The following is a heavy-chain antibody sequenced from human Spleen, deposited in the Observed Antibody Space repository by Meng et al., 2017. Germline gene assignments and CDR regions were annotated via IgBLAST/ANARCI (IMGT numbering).Heavy chain of an antibody. CDR2: VGHSGFT. D-gene: IGHD3-22*01. Sequence: QPQLQESGPGLVKPSEALSLTCSVSGGPISTSGYYWGWIRQAPGKGLEWIGSVGHSGFTYYTPSVKSRITVSIDTSRNEFYLKLTSVTAADTAVYFCVRSSAWVRTGFDPWGQGTLVTVSS. V-gene: IGHV4-39*01. CDR1: GGPISTSGYY. J-gene: IGHJ5*02. CDR3: VRSSAWVRTGFDP.